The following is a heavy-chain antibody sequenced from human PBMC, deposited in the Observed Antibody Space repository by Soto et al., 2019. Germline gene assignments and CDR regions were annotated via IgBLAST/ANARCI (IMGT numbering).Heavy chain of an antibody. D-gene: IGHD1-1*01. Sequence: SVKVSCKASGGTFSSYAISWVRQAPGQGLEWMGGIIPIFGTANYAQKFQGRVTITADESTSTAYMELSSLRSEDTAVYYCARVAEPGTTGTTYYYYYGMDVWGQGTTVTVSS. V-gene: IGHV1-69*13. CDR2: IIPIFGTA. J-gene: IGHJ6*02. CDR3: ARVAEPGTTGTTYYYYYGMDV. CDR1: GGTFSSYA.